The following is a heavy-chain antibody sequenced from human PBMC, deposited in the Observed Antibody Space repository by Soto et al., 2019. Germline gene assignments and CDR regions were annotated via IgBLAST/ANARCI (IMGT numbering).Heavy chain of an antibody. CDR3: ATEAGTIDIHF. V-gene: IGHV3-43*01. CDR2: VSWDGRST. D-gene: IGHD2-15*01. J-gene: IGHJ4*02. CDR1: GFTLNGFT. Sequence: GXSLRLCCAGSGFTLNGFTMHWGRQAPGKGLEWGSLVSWDGRSTFFADSVKGRVTISRDNSKNSLYLQRNSLRPEDTAVYDCATEAGTIDIHFWGQGT.